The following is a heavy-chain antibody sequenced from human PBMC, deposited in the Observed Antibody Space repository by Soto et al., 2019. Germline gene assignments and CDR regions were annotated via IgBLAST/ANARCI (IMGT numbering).Heavy chain of an antibody. D-gene: IGHD3-3*01. CDR1: GYTFTSYG. Sequence: QVQLVQSGAEVKKPGASVKVSCKASGYTFTSYGISWVRQPPGQGLEWMGWISAYNGNTNYAQKLQGRVTMTTDASTSTAYMELRSMRSDDTAVYYCAREIGYDSNYYGMDVWGQGTTVTVSS. V-gene: IGHV1-18*04. CDR3: AREIGYDSNYYGMDV. CDR2: ISAYNGNT. J-gene: IGHJ6*02.